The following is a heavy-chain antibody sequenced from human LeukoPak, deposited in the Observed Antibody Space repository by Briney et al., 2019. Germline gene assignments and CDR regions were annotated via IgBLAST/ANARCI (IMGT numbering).Heavy chain of an antibody. D-gene: IGHD3-3*01. Sequence: ASVKVSCKASGYTFTSYYMHWVRQAPGQGLEWMGIINPSGGSTSYAQKFQGRVTMTRDMSTSTVYMELSSLRSEDTAVYYCARDLEFNAFDIWGQGTMVTVSS. CDR3: ARDLEFNAFDI. CDR1: GYTFTSYY. CDR2: INPSGGST. J-gene: IGHJ3*02. V-gene: IGHV1-46*01.